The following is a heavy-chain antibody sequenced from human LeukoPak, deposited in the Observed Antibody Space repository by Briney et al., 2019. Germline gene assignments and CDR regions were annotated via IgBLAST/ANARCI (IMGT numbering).Heavy chain of an antibody. CDR1: GDSVSSTGAA. Sequence: SQTLSLTCAISGDSVSSTGAAWNWILHSPSRGLGWLGRTFYRSRWYYEYAVSVKGRININPDTSKNQFSLHLNSVTPEDTALYYCARDVAFDIWGQGTMVTVSS. V-gene: IGHV6-1*01. CDR3: ARDVAFDI. J-gene: IGHJ3*02. CDR2: TFYRSRWYY.